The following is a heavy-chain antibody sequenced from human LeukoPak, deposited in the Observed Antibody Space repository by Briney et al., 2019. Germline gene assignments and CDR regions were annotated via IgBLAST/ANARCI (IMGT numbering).Heavy chain of an antibody. CDR1: GGTFSSYA. J-gene: IGHJ4*02. V-gene: IGHV1-69*04. CDR2: IIPILGIA. D-gene: IGHD3-22*01. CDR3: ARGLQRVHYYDSSGYLFDY. Sequence: ASVKVSCKASGGTFSSYAISWVRQAPGQGLEWMGRIIPILGIANYAQKFQGRVTITADKSTSTAYMELSSLRSEDTAVYYCARGLQRVHYYDSSGYLFDYWGQGTLVTVSS.